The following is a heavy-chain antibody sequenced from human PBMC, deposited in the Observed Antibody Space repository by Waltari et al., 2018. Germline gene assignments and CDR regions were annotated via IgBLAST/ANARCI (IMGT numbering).Heavy chain of an antibody. CDR1: DGSITRSS. V-gene: IGHV4-4*07. D-gene: IGHD6-19*01. CDR3: ARTYSSAWPPLLDY. CDR2: IYGGGGA. J-gene: IGHJ4*02. Sequence: QVQLQESGPGRVKPSETLSLTCTVPDGSITRSSGSWIRQPAGKGLEWIGRIYGGGGADYNPSLRSRVAMSVDTSKSQFSLMMRSVTAADTAIYYCARTYSSAWPPLLDYWGQGTLVTVSS.